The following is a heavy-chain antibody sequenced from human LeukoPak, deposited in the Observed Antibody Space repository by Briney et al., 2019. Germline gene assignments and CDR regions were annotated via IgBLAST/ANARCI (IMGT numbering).Heavy chain of an antibody. CDR2: INPSGGST. Sequence: ASVKVSCKASVYTFTSYYMHRVRQAPGQGLEWVGIINPSGGSTSYAQKFQGRVTMTRDTSTSTVYMELRSLRSEDTAVYYCATTGGDYLPLLFDYWGQGTLVTVSS. V-gene: IGHV1-46*01. J-gene: IGHJ4*02. CDR1: VYTFTSYY. CDR3: ATTGGDYLPLLFDY. D-gene: IGHD4-17*01.